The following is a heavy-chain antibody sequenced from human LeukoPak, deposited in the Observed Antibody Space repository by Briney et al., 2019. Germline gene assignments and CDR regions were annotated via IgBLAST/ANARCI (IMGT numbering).Heavy chain of an antibody. CDR3: ARDELAVAKKGFLDS. CDR2: IYSSGGT. V-gene: IGHV3-53*01. J-gene: IGHJ4*02. Sequence: GGSLRLSCAASGFTVSSNYMNWVRRAPGKGLEWVSVIYSSGGTFYADSVRGRFTISRDNSKNTLYLQVNSLRAEDTAVYYCARDELAVAKKGFLDSWGQGTLVTVSS. CDR1: GFTVSSNY. D-gene: IGHD6-19*01.